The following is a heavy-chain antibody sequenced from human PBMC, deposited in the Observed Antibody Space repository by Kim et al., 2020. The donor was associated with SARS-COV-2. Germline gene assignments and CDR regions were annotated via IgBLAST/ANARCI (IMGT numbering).Heavy chain of an antibody. J-gene: IGHJ4*02. CDR1: GGTFSSYA. Sequence: SVKVSCKASGGTFSSYAISWVRQAPGQGLEWMGGIIPIFGTANYAQKFQGRVTITADESTSTAYMELSSLRSEDTAVYYCARGSDIAAAGHELFDYWGQGTLVTVSS. CDR3: ARGSDIAAAGHELFDY. D-gene: IGHD6-13*01. V-gene: IGHV1-69*13. CDR2: IIPIFGTA.